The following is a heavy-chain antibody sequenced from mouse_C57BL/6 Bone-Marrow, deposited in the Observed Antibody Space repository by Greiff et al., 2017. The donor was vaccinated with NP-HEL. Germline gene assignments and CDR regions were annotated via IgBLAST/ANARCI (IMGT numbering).Heavy chain of an antibody. D-gene: IGHD2-1*01. J-gene: IGHJ3*01. Sequence: VQLQHSGAELVRPGASVKLSCTASGFNIKDYYMHWVKQRPEQGLEWIGRIDPEDGDTEYAPKFQGKATMTADTSSNTAYLQLSSLTSEDTAVYYCTTFGNSSWFAYWGQGTLVTVSA. CDR3: TTFGNSSWFAY. CDR1: GFNIKDYY. CDR2: IDPEDGDT. V-gene: IGHV14-1*01.